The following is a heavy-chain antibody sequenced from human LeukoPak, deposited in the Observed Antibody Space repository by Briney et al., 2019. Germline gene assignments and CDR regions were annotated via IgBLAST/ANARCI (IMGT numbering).Heavy chain of an antibody. CDR3: AREGAESTYYYYYMDV. Sequence: SQTLSLTCAISGDSVSSNSAAWNWIGQSPSRGLEWLGRTYYRSKWYNDYAVSVKSRITINPDTSKNQFSLQLNSVTPEDTAVYYCAREGAESTYYYYYMDVWGKGTTVTVSS. J-gene: IGHJ6*03. CDR1: GDSVSSNSAA. V-gene: IGHV6-1*01. CDR2: TYYRSKWYN. D-gene: IGHD1-26*01.